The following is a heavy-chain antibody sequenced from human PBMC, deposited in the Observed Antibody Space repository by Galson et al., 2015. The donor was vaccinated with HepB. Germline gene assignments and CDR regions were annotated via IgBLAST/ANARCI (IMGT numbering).Heavy chain of an antibody. CDR3: TTAAGVYWQAPFDI. CDR1: GFTFSSAW. V-gene: IGHV3-15*01. J-gene: IGHJ3*02. CDR2: IKTKTDGGTT. Sequence: SLRLSCAASGFTFSSAWMNWVRQAPVKGLEWVGHIKTKTDGGTTDYAAPVKGRFTISRDDSKNMLYLQINSLKTEDTAVYYCTTAAGVYWQAPFDIWGQGTMVTVSS. D-gene: IGHD2-8*02.